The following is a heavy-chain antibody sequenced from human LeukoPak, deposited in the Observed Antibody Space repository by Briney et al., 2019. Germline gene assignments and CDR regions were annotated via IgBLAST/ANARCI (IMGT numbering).Heavy chain of an antibody. J-gene: IGHJ4*02. CDR1: GYTFTSYD. D-gene: IGHD2-15*01. V-gene: IGHV1-8*03. CDR2: MNPNSGNT. Sequence: ASVKVSCTASGYTFTSYDINWVRQATGQGLEWMGWMNPNSGNTGYAQKFQGRVTITRNTSISTAYMELSSLRSEDTAVYYCARGLGYCSGGSCYSNWGQGTLVTVSS. CDR3: ARGLGYCSGGSCYSN.